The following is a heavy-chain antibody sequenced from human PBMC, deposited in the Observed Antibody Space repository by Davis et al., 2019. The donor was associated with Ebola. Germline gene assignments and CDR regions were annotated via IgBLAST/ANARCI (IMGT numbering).Heavy chain of an antibody. D-gene: IGHD3-16*01. Sequence: PSETLSLTCAVSGVSISRHYWSWIRQPPGKGLECIGSIHYSGSATYNPSLKSRVTISVDTSKNQLSLKLNSLSAADTAVYYCAERGGSVWGQGTLVTVSS. CDR3: AERGGSV. V-gene: IGHV4-59*11. J-gene: IGHJ4*02. CDR2: IHYSGSA. CDR1: GVSISRHY.